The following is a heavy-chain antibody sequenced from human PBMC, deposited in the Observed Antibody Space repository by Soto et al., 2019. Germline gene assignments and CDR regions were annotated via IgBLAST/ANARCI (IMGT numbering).Heavy chain of an antibody. J-gene: IGHJ5*02. CDR3: ARGPRYCSSSICFAGVTWFDP. D-gene: IGHD2-2*01. V-gene: IGHV1-18*04. CDR1: GYTFSDYY. Sequence: ASVKVSCKASGYTFSDYYIHWVRQAPGQGLEWMGWISSYNGNTNYAQRVQGRVTMTTDTSTSTTYMELRSLRSDDTAVYYCARGPRYCSSSICFAGVTWFDPWGQGTLVTVSS. CDR2: ISSYNGNT.